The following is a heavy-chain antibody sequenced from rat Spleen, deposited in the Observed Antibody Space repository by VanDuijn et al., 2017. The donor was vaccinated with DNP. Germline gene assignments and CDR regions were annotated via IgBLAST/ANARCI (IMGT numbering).Heavy chain of an antibody. CDR3: ARGSGSYYWYFDF. V-gene: IGHV5-17*01. Sequence: EVQLVESGGGLVQPGRPLKLSCSASGFIFSDYAMAWVRQAPKKGLEWVTSISYDGSSTYYRDSVKGRFTISRDNAKNTLYLQMNSLRSEDTATYYCARGSGSYYWYFDFWGPGTMVTVSS. J-gene: IGHJ1*01. D-gene: IGHD5-1*01. CDR2: ISYDGSST. CDR1: GFIFSDYA.